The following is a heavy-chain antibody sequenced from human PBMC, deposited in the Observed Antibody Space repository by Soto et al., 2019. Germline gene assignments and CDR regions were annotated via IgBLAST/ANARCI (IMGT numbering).Heavy chain of an antibody. CDR1: GFTFTNHN. Sequence: EVQLVESGGGLVKPGGSLRLSCAASGFTFTNHNMNWVRQAPGKGLERVASISSSSSFRNYADSVKGRFSISRDNDKNLVYLQMDRLRAEDTAVYYCARDPPLSVLVVVATDAFWGQGTLVTVSS. CDR3: ARDPPLSVLVVVATDAF. CDR2: ISSSSSFR. J-gene: IGHJ4*02. V-gene: IGHV3-21*02. D-gene: IGHD2-21*01.